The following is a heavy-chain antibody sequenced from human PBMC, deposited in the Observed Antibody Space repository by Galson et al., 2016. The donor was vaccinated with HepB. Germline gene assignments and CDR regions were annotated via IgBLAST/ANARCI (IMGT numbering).Heavy chain of an antibody. CDR3: ARDGESYDVLTGRNYYHYDMDA. V-gene: IGHV3-30*03. CDR1: GFSFSNYG. CDR2: ISSDGTYK. Sequence: SLRLSCAASGFSFSNYGMHWVRQAPGRGLEWVAFISSDGTYKYYADSVKGRFTISRDNSKNTLYLQMTSLRAEDTAVYYCARDGESYDVLTGRNYYHYDMDAWGQGTTVTVSS. J-gene: IGHJ6*02. D-gene: IGHD3-9*01.